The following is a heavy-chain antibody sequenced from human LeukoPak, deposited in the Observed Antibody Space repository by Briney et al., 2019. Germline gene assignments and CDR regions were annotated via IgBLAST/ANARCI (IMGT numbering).Heavy chain of an antibody. CDR1: GFTFSSYG. Sequence: GGSLRLSCAASGFTFSSYGMHWVRQAPGKGLEWVAVISNDGSNKYYADSVKGRFTISRDNSKNTLYLQMNSLRAEDTAVYYCAKGAPTVTPTTSYYYYGMDVWGQGTTVTVSS. J-gene: IGHJ6*02. V-gene: IGHV3-30*18. D-gene: IGHD4-11*01. CDR2: ISNDGSNK. CDR3: AKGAPTVTPTTSYYYYGMDV.